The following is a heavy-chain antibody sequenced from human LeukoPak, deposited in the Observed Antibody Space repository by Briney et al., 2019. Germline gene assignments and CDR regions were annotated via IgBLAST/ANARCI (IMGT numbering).Heavy chain of an antibody. D-gene: IGHD5-12*01. Sequence: GGPLRLSCAASGFTVSTYAMHWVRQAPGKGLEWVPYIISSSSTIYYADSVKGRFTISRDNAKNSLFLQMNSLGDEDKAVYYCAKDYRGWLNAFDIWGQGTMVTVSS. V-gene: IGHV3-48*02. J-gene: IGHJ3*02. CDR2: IISSSSTI. CDR1: GFTVSTYA. CDR3: AKDYRGWLNAFDI.